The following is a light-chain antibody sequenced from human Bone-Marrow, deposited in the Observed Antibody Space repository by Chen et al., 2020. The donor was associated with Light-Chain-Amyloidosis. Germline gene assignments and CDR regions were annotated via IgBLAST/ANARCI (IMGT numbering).Light chain of an antibody. V-gene: IGLV2-14*01. CDR2: EVT. CDR1: SSDVGGDNH. Sequence: QSALTQPASVSGSPGQSITISCTGTSSDVGGDNHVSWYHQHPDTAPKVMIYEVTNRPSWVPGRFSGSKSDNTASLTSSGLQAEDEADYFCSSYTITNTLVFGSGTRVTVL. J-gene: IGLJ1*01. CDR3: SSYTITNTLV.